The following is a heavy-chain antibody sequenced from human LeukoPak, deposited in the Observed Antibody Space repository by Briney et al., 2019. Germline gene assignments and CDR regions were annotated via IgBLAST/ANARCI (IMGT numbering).Heavy chain of an antibody. CDR1: GFTFNGHW. Sequence: GGSLRLSCEASGFTFNGHWMHWVRQAPGKGLVWVSRINSDGSSTSYADSVKGRFTISRDNSKNTLYLQMNSLRAEDTAVYYCAKEGYYDSSAYYHVRYFDLWGRGTLATVSS. CDR2: INSDGSST. V-gene: IGHV3-74*01. D-gene: IGHD3-22*01. J-gene: IGHJ2*01. CDR3: AKEGYYDSSAYYHVRYFDL.